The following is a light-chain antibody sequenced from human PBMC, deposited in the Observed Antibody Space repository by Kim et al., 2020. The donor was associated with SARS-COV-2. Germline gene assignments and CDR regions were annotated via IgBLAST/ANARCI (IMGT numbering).Light chain of an antibody. CDR3: ATWDDRLNGVF. Sequence: QSVLTQPPSASGTPGQRVTISCSGTSSNVGSNTVNWYQQLPGTAPKLLIYSNNQRPSGVPDRFSGSKSGTSASLAISGLQSEDEADYYCATWDDRLNGVFFGGGTKLTVL. CDR1: SSNVGSNT. CDR2: SNN. J-gene: IGLJ2*01. V-gene: IGLV1-44*01.